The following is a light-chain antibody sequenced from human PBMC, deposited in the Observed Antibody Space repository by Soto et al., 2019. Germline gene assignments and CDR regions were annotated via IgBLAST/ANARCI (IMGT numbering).Light chain of an antibody. CDR1: QSISNW. CDR2: GAS. V-gene: IGKV1-5*01. CDR3: QQYDSYSYT. J-gene: IGKJ2*01. Sequence: DIQMTQSPSTLSASVGDRVTITCRASQSISNWLAWYQQKPGKAPKLLISGASSLESGVPSRFSGSGSGTEFTLTISSLQPDDFAPYYCQQYDSYSYTFGQGTQLEIK.